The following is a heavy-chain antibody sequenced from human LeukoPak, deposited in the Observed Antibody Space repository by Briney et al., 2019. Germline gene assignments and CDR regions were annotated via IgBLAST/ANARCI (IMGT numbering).Heavy chain of an antibody. J-gene: IGHJ4*02. CDR1: GGTFSSYA. CDR2: IIPIFGTA. D-gene: IGHD3-22*01. Sequence: ASVKVSCKASGGTFSSYAISWVRQAPGQGLEWMGGIIPIFGTANYAQKFQGRVTITTDESTSTAYMELSSLRSEDTAVYYCARTAAYYYDSSGRHFDYWGQGTLVTVSS. CDR3: ARTAAYYYDSSGRHFDY. V-gene: IGHV1-69*05.